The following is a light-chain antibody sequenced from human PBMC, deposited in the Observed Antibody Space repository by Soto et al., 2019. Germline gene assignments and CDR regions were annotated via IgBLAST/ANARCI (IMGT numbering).Light chain of an antibody. CDR3: QQRRNWPFT. V-gene: IGKV3-11*01. CDR2: VAS. CDR1: RSIGTY. J-gene: IGKJ3*01. Sequence: EIVLTQSPATLSLSPGERATISCRASRSIGTYLAWYQQKPGQAPRLVMYVASNRPTGIPARFSGSGSATDFTLTISSLEPADFAVYYCQQRRNWPFTFGPGTKVDIK.